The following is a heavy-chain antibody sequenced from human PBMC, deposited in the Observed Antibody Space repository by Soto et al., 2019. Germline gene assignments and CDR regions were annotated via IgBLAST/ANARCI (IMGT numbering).Heavy chain of an antibody. Sequence: QITLKESGPTLVKPTQTLTLTCTFSGFSLSTSGVGVGWIRQPPGKALEWLALIYWNDDKRYSPSLKSRLTITKDTSKNQVVLTMTNMDSVDIATDYCAHRRGGGYSGYDYLHYWGQGTLVTVSS. J-gene: IGHJ4*02. CDR1: GFSLSTSGVG. D-gene: IGHD5-12*01. CDR3: AHRRGGGYSGYDYLHY. CDR2: IYWNDDK. V-gene: IGHV2-5*01.